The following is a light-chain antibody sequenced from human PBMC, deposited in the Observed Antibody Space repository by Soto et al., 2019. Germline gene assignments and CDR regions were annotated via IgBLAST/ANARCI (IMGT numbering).Light chain of an antibody. V-gene: IGLV1-40*01. CDR2: GNS. CDR3: QSYDSSLSGWV. CDR1: SSNIGAGYD. Sequence: QSVLTQPPSVSGAPGQRVTISCTGSSSNIGAGYDVQWYQQLPGTAPKLLIYGNSNRPSGVPDRFSGSKSGTSASLAITGLQAEDEADYYCQSYDSSLSGWVFGGATRVTVL. J-gene: IGLJ3*02.